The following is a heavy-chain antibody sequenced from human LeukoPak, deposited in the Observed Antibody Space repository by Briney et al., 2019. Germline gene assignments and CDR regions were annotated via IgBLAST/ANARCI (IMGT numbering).Heavy chain of an antibody. CDR3: TRLLPSSHHFFDS. Sequence: QPGGSLRLSCAVSGFTVSNDYMSWVRQAPGKGLEWVSVIYGGGDTYYADSVRGRFTISSDNFENTLFLQMDSLRPEDTAVYYCTRLLPSSHHFFDSWGQGTLVTVSS. CDR1: GFTVSNDY. D-gene: IGHD6-6*01. J-gene: IGHJ4*02. CDR2: IYGGGDT. V-gene: IGHV3-53*01.